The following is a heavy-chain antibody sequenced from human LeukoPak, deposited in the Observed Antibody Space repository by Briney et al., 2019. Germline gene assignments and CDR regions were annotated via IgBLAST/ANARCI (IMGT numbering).Heavy chain of an antibody. V-gene: IGHV3-23*01. CDR3: AKDGIAAAGTRGYFDY. CDR1: GFTFSSYA. Sequence: GGSLRLSCAASGFTFSSYAMSWVRQAPGKGLEWVSAISGSGGSTYYADSVKGRFTISRDNSKNTLYLQMNSLRAEDTAVYYCAKDGIAAAGTRGYFDYWGQGTLVTVSS. D-gene: IGHD6-13*01. CDR2: ISGSGGST. J-gene: IGHJ4*02.